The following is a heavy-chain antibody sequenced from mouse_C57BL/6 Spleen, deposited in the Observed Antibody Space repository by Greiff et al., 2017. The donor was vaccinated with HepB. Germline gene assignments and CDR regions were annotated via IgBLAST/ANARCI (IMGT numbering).Heavy chain of an antibody. D-gene: IGHD1-1*01. J-gene: IGHJ2*01. CDR3: ARLTSLYAGDFDY. Sequence: EVQLQESGPVLVKPGASVKMSCKASGYTFTDYYMNWVKQSHGKSLEWIGVINPYNGGTSYNQKFKGKATLTVDKSSSTAYMELNSLTSEDSAVYYCARLTSLYAGDFDYWGQGTTLTVSS. CDR2: INPYNGGT. CDR1: GYTFTDYY. V-gene: IGHV1-19*01.